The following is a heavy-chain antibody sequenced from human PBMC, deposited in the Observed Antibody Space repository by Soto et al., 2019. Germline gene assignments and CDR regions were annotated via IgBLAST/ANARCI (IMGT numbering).Heavy chain of an antibody. V-gene: IGHV3-23*01. CDR3: AKDPFSDFWSGYYVSPIDY. CDR1: GFTFSSYA. Sequence: GGSLRLSCAASGFTFSSYAMSWVRQAPGKGLEWVSAISGSGGSTYYADSVKGRFTISRDNSKNTLYLQMNSLRAEDTAVYYWAKDPFSDFWSGYYVSPIDYWGQGTLVTVSS. CDR2: ISGSGGST. J-gene: IGHJ4*02. D-gene: IGHD3-3*01.